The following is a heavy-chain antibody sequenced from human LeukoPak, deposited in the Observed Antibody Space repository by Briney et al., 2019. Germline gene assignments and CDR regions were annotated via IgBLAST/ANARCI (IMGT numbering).Heavy chain of an antibody. CDR1: GYSISSGYY. V-gene: IGHV4-38-2*02. CDR2: IYHSGST. CDR3: ARVDYGGNFRYYYYYMDV. J-gene: IGHJ6*03. D-gene: IGHD4-23*01. Sequence: SETLSLTCTVSGYSISSGYYWGWIRQPPGKGLEWIGSIYHSGSTYYNPSLKSRVTISVDTSKNQFSLKLSSVTAADTAVYYCARVDYGGNFRYYYYYMDVWGKGTTVTVSS.